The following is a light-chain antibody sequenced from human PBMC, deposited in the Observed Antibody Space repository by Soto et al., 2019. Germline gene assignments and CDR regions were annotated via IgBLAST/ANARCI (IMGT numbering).Light chain of an antibody. CDR1: ETVNREY. Sequence: EIVLTQSPGTLALSLGEGSTLSCRANETVNREYLAWYHQKPGQPPRLLIYGVSSRATGVPDRFSGGGYGTEFTLTIVRLEPDDFGTYYCQQYIDSPRTFGQGTRVEVK. CDR3: QQYIDSPRT. CDR2: GVS. V-gene: IGKV3-20*01. J-gene: IGKJ1*01.